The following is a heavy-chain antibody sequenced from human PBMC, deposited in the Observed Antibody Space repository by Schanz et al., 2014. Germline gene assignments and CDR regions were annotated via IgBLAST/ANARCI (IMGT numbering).Heavy chain of an antibody. CDR3: ARGHHPHGITVAARGFDP. J-gene: IGHJ5*02. Sequence: QVQLQESGPGLVKPSETLSLICSVSGGSIGTYYWNWIRLPPGKGLEWIGYIHYSGSTNYNPSLRGRVTMSIDTSKNQFSLKVTSMTAADTAVYYCARGHHPHGITVAARGFDPWGQGTLVTVSS. CDR1: GGSIGTYY. V-gene: IGHV4-59*12. D-gene: IGHD6-19*01. CDR2: IHYSGST.